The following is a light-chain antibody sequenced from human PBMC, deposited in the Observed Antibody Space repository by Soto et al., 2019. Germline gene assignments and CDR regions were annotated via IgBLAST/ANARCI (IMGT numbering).Light chain of an antibody. CDR2: DIS. V-gene: IGLV2-14*01. CDR1: SSHIDDYNL. J-gene: IGLJ2*01. Sequence: QSALTQPASVSGSPGQSITISCTGTSSHIDDYNLVSYYQQPAGKAPKLMVYDISYRPAVVSNRFSGSKCGSAASLTISGLQAEEEADYYCGLYKSSSTEVFGGGTKVTVL. CDR3: GLYKSSSTEV.